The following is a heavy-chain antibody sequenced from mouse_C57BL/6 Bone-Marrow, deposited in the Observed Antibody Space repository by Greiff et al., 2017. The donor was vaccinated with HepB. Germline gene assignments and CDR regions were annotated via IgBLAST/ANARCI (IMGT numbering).Heavy chain of an antibody. V-gene: IGHV2-4*01. J-gene: IGHJ4*01. D-gene: IGHD4-1*01. CDR1: GFSLTSYG. CDR3: AKKRTGSYAMDY. CDR2: IWSGGST. Sequence: QVQLKESGPGLVQPSQSLSITCTVSGFSLTSYGVHWVRQPPGKGLEWLGVIWSGGSTDYNAAFISRLSISKDNSKSQVFFKMNSLQADDTAIYYCAKKRTGSYAMDYWGQGTSVTVSS.